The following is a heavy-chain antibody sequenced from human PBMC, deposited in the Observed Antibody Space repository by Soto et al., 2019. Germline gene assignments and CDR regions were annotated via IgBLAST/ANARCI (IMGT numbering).Heavy chain of an antibody. Sequence: QVQLVQSGAEVKKPGSSVKVSCKASGGTFSSYAISWVRQAPGQGLEWMGGIIPIFGTANYAQKFQGRVTITADESTSTAYMELSSLRSEDTAVYYCARLLGGSVSRNHADPRTDYWGQGTLVTVSS. CDR3: ARLLGGSVSRNHADPRTDY. CDR1: GGTFSSYA. V-gene: IGHV1-69*01. D-gene: IGHD3-10*01. J-gene: IGHJ4*02. CDR2: IIPIFGTA.